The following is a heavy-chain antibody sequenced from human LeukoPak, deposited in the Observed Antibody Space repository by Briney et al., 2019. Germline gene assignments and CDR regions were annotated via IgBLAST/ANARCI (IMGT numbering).Heavy chain of an antibody. Sequence: PGGSLRLSCAASGFTFSSYCMSWLRQAPGKGLEWVANIKQDGSETYYVDSVKGRFTVSRDNTKHSLYLQMSSLRAEDTAVYYCARDGWELRPSGGQGTLVTVSS. CDR1: GFTFSSYC. CDR3: ARDGWELRPS. CDR2: IKQDGSET. D-gene: IGHD1-26*01. J-gene: IGHJ4*02. V-gene: IGHV3-7*04.